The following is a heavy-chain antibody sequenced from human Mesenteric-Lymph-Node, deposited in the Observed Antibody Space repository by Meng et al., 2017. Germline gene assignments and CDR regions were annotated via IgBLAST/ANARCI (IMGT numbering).Heavy chain of an antibody. CDR3: ADSVGYSYGSFDY. V-gene: IGHV1-69*01. CDR2: FIPMFGTA. CDR1: GGPVSSHA. J-gene: IGHJ4*02. Sequence: QVQLVQSGAEGTKPGSSVGVSCKASGGPVSSHAISWIRQAPGQGLEWMGGFIPMFGTAQYAQKFQDRVTITADESTSTTYMELKSLTSEDTAVYYCADSVGYSYGSFDYWGQGTLVTVSS. D-gene: IGHD5-18*01.